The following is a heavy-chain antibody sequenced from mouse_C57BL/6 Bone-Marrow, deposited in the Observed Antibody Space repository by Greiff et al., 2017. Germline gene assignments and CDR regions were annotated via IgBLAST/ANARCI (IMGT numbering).Heavy chain of an antibody. J-gene: IGHJ2*01. CDR1: GYTFTDYY. D-gene: IGHD2-3*01. Sequence: VQLQQSGPELVKPGASVKISCKASGYTFTDYYMNWVKQSHGKSLEWIGDINPNNGGTSYNQKFKGKATLTVDKSSSTAYMELRSLTSEYSAVYYCARGRWLPTFDDWGQGTTLTVSS. CDR3: ARGRWLPTFDD. V-gene: IGHV1-26*01. CDR2: INPNNGGT.